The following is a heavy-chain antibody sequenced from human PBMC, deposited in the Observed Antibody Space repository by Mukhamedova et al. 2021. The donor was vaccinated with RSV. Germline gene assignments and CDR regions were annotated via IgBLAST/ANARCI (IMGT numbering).Heavy chain of an antibody. Sequence: EYMGRINPSTGRTTYGQKFQGRVTMTRDTSINTVFMELSRLKSDDTAVYYCARDGRGSGSHSRFDPWGQGTLVTVSS. J-gene: IGHJ5*02. CDR3: ARDGRGSGSHSRFDP. D-gene: IGHD3-10*01. CDR2: INPSTGRT. V-gene: IGHV1-2*02.